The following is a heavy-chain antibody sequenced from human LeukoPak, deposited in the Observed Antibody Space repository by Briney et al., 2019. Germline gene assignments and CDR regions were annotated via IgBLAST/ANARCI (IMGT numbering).Heavy chain of an antibody. CDR3: ARGPQFCSGGSCFGYYFDY. CDR1: GFTFSRYS. CDR2: INASGSHI. D-gene: IGHD2-15*01. J-gene: IGHJ4*02. V-gene: IGHV3-21*01. Sequence: GSLRLSFAASGFTFSRYSKDLVRQPPGKGPGVVSSINASGSHIYYADSVKGRFSISRDSARNSVYVQMSSLRAEDTAVYYCARGPQFCSGGSCFGYYFDYWGQGALVTVSS.